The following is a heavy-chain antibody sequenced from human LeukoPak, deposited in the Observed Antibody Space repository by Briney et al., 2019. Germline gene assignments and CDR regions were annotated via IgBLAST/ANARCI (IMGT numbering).Heavy chain of an antibody. J-gene: IGHJ3*01. CDR1: GGSISSGGYS. V-gene: IGHV4-30-2*01. Sequence: SQTLSLTRAVSGGSISSGGYSWSWIRQPPGKGLEWIGDLSDSGNTYYNASLKSRVTISVDRSKNQFSLILTSVTAADSAVYFCARDKGYCSSTNCYRALDVWGQGTLVTVSS. CDR3: ARDKGYCSSTNCYRALDV. D-gene: IGHD2-2*01. CDR2: LSDSGNT.